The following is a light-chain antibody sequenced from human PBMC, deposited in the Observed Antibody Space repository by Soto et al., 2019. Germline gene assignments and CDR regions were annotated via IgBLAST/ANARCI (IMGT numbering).Light chain of an antibody. CDR2: AAS. J-gene: IGKJ3*01. CDR3: QQSYSTPGIT. V-gene: IGKV1-39*01. Sequence: DIQMTQSPSPLSASVGDRVTITCRASQSISSYLNWYQQKPGKAPKLLIYAASSLQSGVPSRFSGSGSGTDFTLTISSLQPEDFATYYCQQSYSTPGITFGPGTKVDIK. CDR1: QSISSY.